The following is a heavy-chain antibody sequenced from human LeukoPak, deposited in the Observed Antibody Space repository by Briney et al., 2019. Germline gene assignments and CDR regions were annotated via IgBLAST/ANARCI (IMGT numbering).Heavy chain of an antibody. CDR3: AKDRLSSSSSAVDY. Sequence: PGGSLRLSCAASGFTFSSYGMHWVRQAPGKGLEWVAVISYDGSNKYYADSVKGRFTISRDNSKNTLYLQMNSLRAEDTAVYYCAKDRLSSSSSAVDYWGQGTLVTVSS. J-gene: IGHJ4*02. V-gene: IGHV3-30*18. CDR1: GFTFSSYG. CDR2: ISYDGSNK. D-gene: IGHD6-6*01.